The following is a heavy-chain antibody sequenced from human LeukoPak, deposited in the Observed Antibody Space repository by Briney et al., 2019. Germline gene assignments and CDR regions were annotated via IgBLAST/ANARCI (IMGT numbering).Heavy chain of an antibody. CDR3: ARLLYYDRAFDI. D-gene: IGHD3-22*01. CDR1: GGSISSSSYY. J-gene: IGHJ3*02. Sequence: PSETLSLTCAVSGGSISSSSYYWGWIRQPPGTGLEWIGSIYYSGSTYYNPSLKSRVTISVDTSKNQFSLKLSSVTAADTAVYYCARLLYYDRAFDIWGQGTMVTVSS. CDR2: IYYSGST. V-gene: IGHV4-39*01.